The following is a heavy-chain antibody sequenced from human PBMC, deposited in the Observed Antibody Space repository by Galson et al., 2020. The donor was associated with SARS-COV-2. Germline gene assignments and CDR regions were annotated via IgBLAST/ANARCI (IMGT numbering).Heavy chain of an antibody. CDR1: GFTFSSYS. J-gene: IGHJ4*02. Sequence: NSGGSLRLSCAASGFTFSSYSMNWVRQAPGKGLEWVSSISSSSSYIYYADSVKGRFTISRDNAKNSLYLQMNSLRAEDTAVYYCARDGELLIFSHLDYWGQGTLVTVSS. D-gene: IGHD1-26*01. CDR2: ISSSSSYI. V-gene: IGHV3-21*01. CDR3: ARDGELLIFSHLDY.